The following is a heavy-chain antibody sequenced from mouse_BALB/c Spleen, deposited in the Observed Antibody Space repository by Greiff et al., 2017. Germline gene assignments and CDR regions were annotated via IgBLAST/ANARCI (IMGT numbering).Heavy chain of an antibody. D-gene: IGHD2-2*01. V-gene: IGHV5-4*02. Sequence: EVMLVESGGGLVKPGGSLKLSCAASGFTFSDYYMYWVRQTPEKRLEWVATISDGGSYTYYPDSVKGRFTISRDNAKNNLYLQMSSLKSEDTAMYYCARGGYYDAMDYWGQGTSVTVSS. CDR2: ISDGGSYT. CDR1: GFTFSDYY. CDR3: ARGGYYDAMDY. J-gene: IGHJ4*01.